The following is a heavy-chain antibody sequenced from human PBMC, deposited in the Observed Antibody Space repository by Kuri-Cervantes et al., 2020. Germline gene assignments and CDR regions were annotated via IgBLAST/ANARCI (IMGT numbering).Heavy chain of an antibody. J-gene: IGHJ6*03. V-gene: IGHV3-7*01. CDR1: GFTFSSYS. CDR2: IKQDGSEK. D-gene: IGHD3-3*01. CDR3: AREAEAYYVFWSDHTAYYMDV. Sequence: GESLKISCAASGFTFSSYSMNWVRQAPGKGLEWVANIKQDGSEKYYVDSVKGRFTISRDNAKNSLYLQMNSLRAEDTAVYYCAREAEAYYVFWSDHTAYYMDVWGKGTTVTVSS.